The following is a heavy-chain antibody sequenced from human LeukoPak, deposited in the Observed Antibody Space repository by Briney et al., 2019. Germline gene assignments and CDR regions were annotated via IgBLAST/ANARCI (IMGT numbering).Heavy chain of an antibody. CDR1: GFSFGDFY. J-gene: IGHJ6*02. CDR3: GRGHYDMDV. CDR2: ISPSSTYT. V-gene: IGHV3-11*06. Sequence: GGSLRLSCAASGFSFGDFYMTWIRQAPGKGLEWLSHISPSSTYTNFADSVKGRFTISRDNANNSLYLQMNSLRAEDTAVYYCGRGHYDMDVWGQGTTVTVSS.